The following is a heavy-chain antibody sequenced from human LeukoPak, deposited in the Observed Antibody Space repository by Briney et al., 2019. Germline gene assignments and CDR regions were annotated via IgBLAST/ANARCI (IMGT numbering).Heavy chain of an antibody. CDR3: ARVIGYCSSTSCLALHAFDI. Sequence: KPPETLSLTCTVSGGSISSYYWSWIRQPPGKGLEWIGYIYYSGSTNYNPSLKSRVTISVDTSKNQFSLKLSSVTAADTAVYYCARVIGYCSSTSCLALHAFDIWGQGTMVTVSS. CDR2: IYYSGST. V-gene: IGHV4-59*01. CDR1: GGSISSYY. D-gene: IGHD2-2*01. J-gene: IGHJ3*02.